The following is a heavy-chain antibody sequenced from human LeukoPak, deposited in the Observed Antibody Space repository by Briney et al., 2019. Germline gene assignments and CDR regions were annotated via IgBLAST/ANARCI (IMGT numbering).Heavy chain of an antibody. J-gene: IGHJ4*02. D-gene: IGHD1-26*01. CDR2: INHSGST. CDR3: ASVVVGATAV. V-gene: IGHV4-34*01. Sequence: PSETLSLTCAVYGGFFSGYYWSWIRQPPGKGLEWIGEINHSGSTNYNPSLKSRVTISVDTSKNQFSLKLSSVTAADTAVYYCASVVVGATAVWGQGTLVTVSS. CDR1: GGFFSGYY.